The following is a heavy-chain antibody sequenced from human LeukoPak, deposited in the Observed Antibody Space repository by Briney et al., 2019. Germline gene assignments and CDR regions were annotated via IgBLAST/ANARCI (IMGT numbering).Heavy chain of an antibody. CDR2: IYYNGNT. D-gene: IGHD1-26*01. CDR3: ARGRSNYYGMDV. J-gene: IGHJ6*02. CDR1: DGSINSYY. Sequence: SEILSLTCSVSDGSINSYYWNWIRRPPGKGLEWIGYIYYNGNTNCSPSLKSRVTMSVDTSKNLFSLKVSSVTAADTAVYYCARGRSNYYGMDVWGQGTTVTVSS. V-gene: IGHV4-59*01.